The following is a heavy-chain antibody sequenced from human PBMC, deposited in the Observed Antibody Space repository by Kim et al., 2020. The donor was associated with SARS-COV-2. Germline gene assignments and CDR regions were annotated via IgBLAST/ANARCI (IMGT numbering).Heavy chain of an antibody. V-gene: IGHV5-51*01. CDR3: ARSSGSYPQGKYFDY. Sequence: GESLKISCKGSGYSFTPYWIGWVRQMPGKGLEWMGIIYPGDSDTRYSPSFQGLVTISADKSISTAYLQWSSLKASDTAMYYCARSSGSYPQGKYFDYWGQGTLVTVSS. CDR1: GYSFTPYW. D-gene: IGHD1-26*01. J-gene: IGHJ4*02. CDR2: IYPGDSDT.